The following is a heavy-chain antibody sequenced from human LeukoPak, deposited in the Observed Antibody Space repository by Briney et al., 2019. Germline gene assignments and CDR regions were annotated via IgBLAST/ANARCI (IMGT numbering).Heavy chain of an antibody. D-gene: IGHD1-26*01. CDR3: VKVSSTVGATYFDY. V-gene: IGHV3-64D*06. CDR2: VTSDGGTT. J-gene: IGHJ4*02. CDR1: GFTFSSYA. Sequence: GGSLRLSCSASGFTFSSYAMHWVRQAPGEELEYISGVTSDGGTTYHADSVKGRFTISRDNSKNTLYLQMSSLRVEDTAMYNCVKVSSTVGATYFDYWGQGTLVTVSS.